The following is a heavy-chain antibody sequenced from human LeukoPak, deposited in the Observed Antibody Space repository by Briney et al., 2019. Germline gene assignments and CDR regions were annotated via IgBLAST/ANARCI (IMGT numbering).Heavy chain of an antibody. CDR1: GGSICSGDYY. D-gene: IGHD6-19*01. Sequence: PSQTLSLTXTVSGGSICSGDYYWSWIGQPPGKGLQWIGYIYYSGNTYYNPSLKSRVTISVDTSKNQFSLKLSSVTAADTAVYYCARQKRNSSGWYGDYWGQGTLVTVSS. V-gene: IGHV4-30-4*08. CDR3: ARQKRNSSGWYGDY. J-gene: IGHJ4*02. CDR2: IYYSGNT.